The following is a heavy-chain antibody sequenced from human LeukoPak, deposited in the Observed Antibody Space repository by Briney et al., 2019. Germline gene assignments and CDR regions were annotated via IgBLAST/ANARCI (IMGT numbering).Heavy chain of an antibody. V-gene: IGHV4-39*07. CDR1: GGSISSSSYY. CDR3: ARDPLRDTGTVMDTLVDP. D-gene: IGHD5-18*01. Sequence: MASETLSLTCIVSGGSISSSSYYWGWIRQPPGKGLEWIGSFSYGGSTYYNPSLKSRVTISVDTSKNQFSLKLSSVTAADTAVYFCARDPLRDTGTVMDTLVDPWGQGTRVAVSS. J-gene: IGHJ5*02. CDR2: FSYGGST.